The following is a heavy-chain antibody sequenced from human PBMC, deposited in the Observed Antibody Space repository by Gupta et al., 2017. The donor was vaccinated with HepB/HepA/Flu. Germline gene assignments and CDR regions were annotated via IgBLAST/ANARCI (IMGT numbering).Heavy chain of an antibody. D-gene: IGHD2/OR15-2a*01. CDR3: SRDTFGPYDY. CDR1: GFTVSSYW. J-gene: IGHJ4*02. CDR2: MNQHGSVI. V-gene: IGHV3-74*01. Sequence: EVQLAESGGGLVLPGGSLRLSCAASGFTVSSYWMHWVRQAPGKGLVWVSRMNQHGSVINYADSVKGRFTISRDNTKNALYLQMNSLRAEDTAIYFCSRDTFGPYDYWGQGTLVTVSS.